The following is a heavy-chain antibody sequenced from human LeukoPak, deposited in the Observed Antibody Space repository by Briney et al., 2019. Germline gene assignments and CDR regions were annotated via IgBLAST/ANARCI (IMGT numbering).Heavy chain of an antibody. CDR3: ARGGRIFGVVEYYYYMDV. D-gene: IGHD3-3*01. CDR1: GGFLSSYY. J-gene: IGHJ6*03. V-gene: IGHV4-59*01. CDR2: IYYSGST. Sequence: SETLSLTCTVSGGFLSSYYWSWIRQPPGKGLEGIGYIYYSGSTNYNPSLKSRVTISVDTSKNQLSLKVTSVTAADTAVYYCARGGRIFGVVEYYYYMDVWGKGTTVTVSS.